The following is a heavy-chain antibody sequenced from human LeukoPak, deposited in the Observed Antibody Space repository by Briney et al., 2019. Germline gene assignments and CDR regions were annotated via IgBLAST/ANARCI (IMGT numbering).Heavy chain of an antibody. D-gene: IGHD4-17*01. J-gene: IGHJ4*02. Sequence: GGSLRLSCTGSGFTFGDYAVIWVRQAPGRGLEWVGFTRSKAYGGTTEYAASVKGRFTISRDDSKSIAYLQMDSLKTEDTAVYYCTRDYGDYKGDYWGQGTLVTVSS. V-gene: IGHV3-49*04. CDR3: TRDYGDYKGDY. CDR2: TRSKAYGGTT. CDR1: GFTFGDYA.